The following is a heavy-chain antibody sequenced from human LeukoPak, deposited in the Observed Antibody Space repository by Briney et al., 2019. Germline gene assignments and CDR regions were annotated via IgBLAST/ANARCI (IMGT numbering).Heavy chain of an antibody. V-gene: IGHV6-1*01. CDR2: TYYRSKWYI. CDR1: GDSVSSNSAT. Sequence: SQTLSLTCGISGDSVSSNSATWNWIRQSPSSGLEWLGRTYYRSKWYIDYGSSVKSRITISPDTSKNQFSLQLKYVTPEDTAVYYCARAPHNWGSDYWGRGTPVTVSS. CDR3: ARAPHNWGSDY. D-gene: IGHD7-27*01. J-gene: IGHJ4*02.